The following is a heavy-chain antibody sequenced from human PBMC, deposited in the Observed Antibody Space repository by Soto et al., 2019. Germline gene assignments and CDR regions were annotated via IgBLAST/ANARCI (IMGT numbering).Heavy chain of an antibody. Sequence: PVKVSCKASGGTLSSYAISWVRQAPGQGLEWMGGIIPIFGTANYAQKFQGRVTITADKSTSTAYMELSSLRSDDTAVYYCARGLEWLHNLYYFDYWGQGTLVTVSS. J-gene: IGHJ4*02. CDR1: GGTLSSYA. CDR2: IIPIFGTA. V-gene: IGHV1-69*06. D-gene: IGHD3-3*01. CDR3: ARGLEWLHNLYYFDY.